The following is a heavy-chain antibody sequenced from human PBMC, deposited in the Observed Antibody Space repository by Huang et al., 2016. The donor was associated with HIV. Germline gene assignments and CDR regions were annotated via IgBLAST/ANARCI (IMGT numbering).Heavy chain of an antibody. V-gene: IGHV3-15*01. J-gene: IGHJ4*02. CDR3: TTWARTSAGGN. CDR1: GFTFKDAW. D-gene: IGHD6-25*01. CDR2: SKTKDDGGTT. Sequence: EVQLVESGGGLVKPGGSLRLSCAASGFTFKDAWMRWVRQTAGKVLEWVGISKTKDDGGTTEYAAPVKGRFSMSRDDSKNTFYLQMNSLKSEDTAVYYCTTWARTSAGGNCGQGTLVSVSS.